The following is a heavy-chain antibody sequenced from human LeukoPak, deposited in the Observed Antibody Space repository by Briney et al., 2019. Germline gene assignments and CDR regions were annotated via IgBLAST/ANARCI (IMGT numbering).Heavy chain of an antibody. V-gene: IGHV3-30*18. CDR1: GFTFSSYG. D-gene: IGHD3-10*01. J-gene: IGHJ4*02. CDR3: AKDLQLGGFDY. CDR2: ISYDGSNK. Sequence: GGSLRLSCAASGFTFSSYGMHWVRQAPGKGLEWVAVISYDGSNKYYADSVKGRFTISRDNSKNTLYLQMNSLRAEDTAVYYCAKDLQLGGFDYWGQGTPVTVSS.